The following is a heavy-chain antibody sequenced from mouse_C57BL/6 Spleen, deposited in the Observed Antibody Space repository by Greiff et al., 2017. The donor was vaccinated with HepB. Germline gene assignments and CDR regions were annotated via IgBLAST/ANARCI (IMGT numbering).Heavy chain of an antibody. V-gene: IGHV1-53*01. CDR1: GYTFTSYW. CDR2: INPSNGGT. D-gene: IGHD1-1*01. J-gene: IGHJ2*01. CDR3: ARTPLYYYGSNYYFDY. Sequence: VQLQQSGTELVKPGASVKLSCKASGYTFTSYWMHWVKQRPGQGLEWIGNINPSNGGTNYNEKFKSKATLTVDISSSTAYMQLSSLTSEDSAVYYCARTPLYYYGSNYYFDYWGQGTTLTVSS.